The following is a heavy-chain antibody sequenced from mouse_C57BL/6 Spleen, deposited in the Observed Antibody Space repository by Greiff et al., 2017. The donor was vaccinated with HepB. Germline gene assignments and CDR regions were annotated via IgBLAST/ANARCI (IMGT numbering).Heavy chain of an antibody. V-gene: IGHV1-26*01. CDR1: GYTFTDYY. J-gene: IGHJ2*01. CDR3: ARGGVYYDYDGVNY. Sequence: EVQLQQSGPELVKPGASVKISCKASGYTFTDYYMNWVKQSHGKSLEWIGDINPNNGGTSYNQKFKGKATLTVDKSSSTAYMELRSLTSEDSAVYYCARGGVYYDYDGVNYWGQGTTLTVSS. D-gene: IGHD2-4*01. CDR2: INPNNGGT.